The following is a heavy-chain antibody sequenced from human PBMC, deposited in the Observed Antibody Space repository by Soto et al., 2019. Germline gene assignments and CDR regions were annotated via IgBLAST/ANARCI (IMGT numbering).Heavy chain of an antibody. CDR1: GFTFSDYA. CDR3: ANGYCSGNSCYTVHYNWFDP. CDR2: ISAGGDYT. V-gene: IGHV3-23*01. Sequence: GGSLRLSCAASGFTFSDYAMSWVRQAPGKGLEWVSAISAGGDYTYYADSVKGRFTISRDNSKSTLYLQMNSLRAEDTAIYYCANGYCSGNSCYTVHYNWFDPWGQGTRVTVSS. D-gene: IGHD2-2*02. J-gene: IGHJ5*02.